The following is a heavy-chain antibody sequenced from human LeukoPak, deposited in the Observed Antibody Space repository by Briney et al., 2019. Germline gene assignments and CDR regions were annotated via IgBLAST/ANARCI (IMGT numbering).Heavy chain of an antibody. CDR2: IYYSGST. V-gene: IGHV4-59*01. D-gene: IGHD3-9*01. CDR1: GGSISSSY. Sequence: PSETLSLTCTVSGGSISSSYWSWIRQPPGKGLEWIGYIYYSGSTNYNPSLKSRVTISVDTSKNQFSLKLSSVTAADTAVYYCARGRNYDILTGYDYWGQGTLVTVSS. CDR3: ARGRNYDILTGYDY. J-gene: IGHJ4*02.